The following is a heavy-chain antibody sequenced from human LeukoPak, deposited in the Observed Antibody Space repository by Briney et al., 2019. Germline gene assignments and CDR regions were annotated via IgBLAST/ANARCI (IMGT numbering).Heavy chain of an antibody. CDR3: ARGLVVIRGLSFDY. CDR2: IYTSGST. V-gene: IGHV4-4*07. Sequence: SETLSLTCTVSGGSISSYYWSWIRQPAGKGLEWIGRIYTSGSTNYNPSLKSRVTMSVDTSKNQFSLKLSSVTAADTAVYYCARGLVVIRGLSFDYWGQGTLVTVSS. J-gene: IGHJ4*02. D-gene: IGHD3-22*01. CDR1: GGSISSYY.